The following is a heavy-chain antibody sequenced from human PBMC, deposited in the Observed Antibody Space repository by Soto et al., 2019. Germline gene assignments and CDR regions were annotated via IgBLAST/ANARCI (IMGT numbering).Heavy chain of an antibody. J-gene: IGHJ3*02. Sequence: GGSLRLSWAASGFTFTTYALSWFRQAPGKVLEWVSVMYRDGSTYHADSVKGRFTISRDNSNNTMYLQMNSLRVEDTALYYCARRYYGGNSQAFDIWGQGTMVTVSS. CDR1: GFTFTTYA. CDR2: MYRDGST. CDR3: ARRYYGGNSQAFDI. V-gene: IGHV3-66*04. D-gene: IGHD4-17*01.